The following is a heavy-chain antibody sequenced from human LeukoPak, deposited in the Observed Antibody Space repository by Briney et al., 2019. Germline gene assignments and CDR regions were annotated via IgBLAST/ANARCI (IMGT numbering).Heavy chain of an antibody. J-gene: IGHJ4*02. CDR3: ARGNWDSSGWYYDY. D-gene: IGHD6-19*01. CDR1: GGTFSSYA. Sequence: KVSCKASGGTFSSYAISWVRQAPGQGLEWMGRIISIFGTANYAQKFQGRVTITTDKSTNTAYMELSSLRSEDTAVYYCARGNWDSSGWYYDYWGQGTLVTVSS. CDR2: IISIFGTA. V-gene: IGHV1-69*05.